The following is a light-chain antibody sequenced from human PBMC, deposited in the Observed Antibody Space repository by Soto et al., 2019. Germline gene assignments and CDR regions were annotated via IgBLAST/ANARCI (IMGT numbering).Light chain of an antibody. J-gene: IGLJ2*01. CDR2: EGS. Sequence: QSVLTQPASVSGSPGQSITISCTGTSSDVGSYNLVSWYQQHPGKAPKLMIYEGSKRPSGVSNRFSGSKSGNTASPTISGLQAEDEADYYCCSYAGSSTWVFGGGTKVTVL. CDR3: CSYAGSSTWV. CDR1: SSDVGSYNL. V-gene: IGLV2-23*01.